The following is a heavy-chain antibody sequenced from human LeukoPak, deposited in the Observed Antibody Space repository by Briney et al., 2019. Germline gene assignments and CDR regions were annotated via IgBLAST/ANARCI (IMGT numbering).Heavy chain of an antibody. J-gene: IGHJ4*02. CDR2: IWYDGSNK. CDR1: GFTFSSYG. Sequence: GGSLRLSCAASGFTFSSYGMHWVRQAPGKGLEWVAVIWYDGSNKYYADSVKGRFTISRDNSKNTLYLQMNSLRAEDTAVYYCARERELGSSIFDYWGQGTLVTVSS. V-gene: IGHV3-33*01. D-gene: IGHD6-13*01. CDR3: ARERELGSSIFDY.